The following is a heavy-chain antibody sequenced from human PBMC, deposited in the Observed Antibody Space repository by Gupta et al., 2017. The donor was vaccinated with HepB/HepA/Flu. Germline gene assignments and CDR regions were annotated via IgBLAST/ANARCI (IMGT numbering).Heavy chain of an antibody. J-gene: IGHJ4*02. D-gene: IGHD3-10*01. CDR3: AKDRGWLHGGGC. CDR2: ISYDGSNK. V-gene: IGHV3-30*18. CDR1: GFTFSSYG. Sequence: VQLVEPGGGVVQPGRSLRLSCAASGFTFSSYGMHWVRQAPGKGLEWVAVISYDGSNKYYADSVKGRFTISRDNSKNTLYLQMNSLSAEDTAVYYCAKDRGWLHGGGCWGQGTLVTVSS.